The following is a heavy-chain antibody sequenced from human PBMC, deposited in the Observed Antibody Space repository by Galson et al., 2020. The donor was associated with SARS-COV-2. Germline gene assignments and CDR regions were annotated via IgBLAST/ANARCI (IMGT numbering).Heavy chain of an antibody. Sequence: SETLSLTCAVYGGSFSGYSWTWIHLPPGKGLEWIGEVNVGGNTNYSPSLRSRVTISVDTSKNQFSLNLRSVTPADTALYYCARGHRGVVPSPVLGLGPFYSYYYMDVWAKGTTVTVSS. D-gene: IGHD3-10*01. J-gene: IGHJ6*03. V-gene: IGHV4-34*01. CDR1: GGSFSGYS. CDR3: ARGHRGVVPSPVLGLGPFYSYYYMDV. CDR2: VNVGGNT.